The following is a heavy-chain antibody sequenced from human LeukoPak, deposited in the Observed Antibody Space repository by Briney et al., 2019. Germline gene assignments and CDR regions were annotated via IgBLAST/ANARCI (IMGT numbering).Heavy chain of an antibody. V-gene: IGHV3-7*01. J-gene: IGHJ4*02. D-gene: IGHD2-15*01. CDR2: IKQDGGEK. CDR1: GFTFSNYW. Sequence: PGGSLRLSCAASGFTFSNYWMNWVRQAPGKGLEWVANIKQDGGEKSYVDSVKGRFTISRDNAKNSLHLQMNSLRAEDTAVYYCAKWRCGGSCYDFDYWGQGTLVTVSS. CDR3: AKWRCGGSCYDFDY.